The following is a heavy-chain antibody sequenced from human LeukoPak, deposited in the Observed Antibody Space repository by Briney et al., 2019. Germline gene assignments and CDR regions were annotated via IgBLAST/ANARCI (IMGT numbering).Heavy chain of an antibody. CDR2: IYTSGST. CDR1: GGSISSSSYY. Sequence: SETLSLTCTVSGGSISSSSYYWSWIRQPAGKGLEWIGRIYTSGSTNYNPSLKSRVTMSVDTSKNQFSLKLSSVTAADTAVYYCASSSLSSGWLYFDYWGQGTLVTASS. CDR3: ASSSLSSGWLYFDY. V-gene: IGHV4-61*02. J-gene: IGHJ4*02. D-gene: IGHD6-19*01.